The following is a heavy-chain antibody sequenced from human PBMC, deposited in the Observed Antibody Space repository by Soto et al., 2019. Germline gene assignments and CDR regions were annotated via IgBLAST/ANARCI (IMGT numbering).Heavy chain of an antibody. J-gene: IGHJ6*02. CDR2: INHSGST. V-gene: IGHV4-34*01. CDR3: ARTRRYYYGMDV. Sequence: SETLSLTCAVYGGSFSGYYWSWIRQPPGKGPEWIGEINHSGSTNYNPSLKSRVTISVDTSKNQFSLKLSSVTAADTAVYYCARTRRYYYGMDVWGQGTTVTVSS. CDR1: GGSFSGYY.